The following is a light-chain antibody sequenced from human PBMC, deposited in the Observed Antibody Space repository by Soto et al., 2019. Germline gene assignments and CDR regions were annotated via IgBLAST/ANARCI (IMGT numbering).Light chain of an antibody. Sequence: DIQMTQSPSTLSASVGDRVTITCRASQSITDWLAWYQQKPGKAPKLLIYRASSLQSGVPSRFSGSGSGTEFTLTISSLQPDDFATYYCQQYLSWTFGQGTKVEIK. CDR1: QSITDW. V-gene: IGKV1-5*03. CDR3: QQYLSWT. CDR2: RAS. J-gene: IGKJ1*01.